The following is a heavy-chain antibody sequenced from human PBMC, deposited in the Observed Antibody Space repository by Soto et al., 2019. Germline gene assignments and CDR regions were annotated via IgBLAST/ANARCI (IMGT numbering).Heavy chain of an antibody. CDR3: ARDVLPIEGRTAFDI. CDR2: IIPIFGTA. V-gene: IGHV1-69*12. Sequence: QVQLVQSGAEVKKPGSSVQVSCKASGGTFSSYAISWVRQAPGQGLEWMGGIIPIFGTANYAQKFQGRVTITADESTSTAYMELSSLRSEDTAVYYCARDVLPIEGRTAFDIWCQGTMVTVTS. J-gene: IGHJ3*02. D-gene: IGHD3-16*02. CDR1: GGTFSSYA.